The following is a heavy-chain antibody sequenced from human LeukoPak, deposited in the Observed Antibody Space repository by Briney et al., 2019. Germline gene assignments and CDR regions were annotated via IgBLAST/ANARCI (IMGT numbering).Heavy chain of an antibody. J-gene: IGHJ6*02. CDR2: INPNSGGT. CDR3: ARAYSRRGSTNRLGGMDV. Sequence: GASVKVSCKASGYTFTGYYMHWVRQAPGQGLEWMGWINPNSGGTNYAQKFQGRVTMTRDTSISTAYMALSRLRSDDTAVYYCARAYSRRGSTNRLGGMDVWGQGTTVTVSS. V-gene: IGHV1-2*02. CDR1: GYTFTGYY. D-gene: IGHD3-10*01.